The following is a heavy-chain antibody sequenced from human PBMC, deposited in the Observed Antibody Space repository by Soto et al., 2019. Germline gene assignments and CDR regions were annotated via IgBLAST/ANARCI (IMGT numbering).Heavy chain of an antibody. Sequence: QVQLVQSGAEVKKPGASVKVSCKASGYTLTTYSMHWVRQAPGQRLEWMGWMNPLNGDTKYSQRFQGRLTIIRDTSASTAYMELSSLRSEXTAIYYCARGNSGAFDIWGQGTMVTVSS. J-gene: IGHJ3*02. CDR2: MNPLNGDT. V-gene: IGHV1-3*01. CDR3: ARGNSGAFDI. D-gene: IGHD6-19*01. CDR1: GYTLTTYS.